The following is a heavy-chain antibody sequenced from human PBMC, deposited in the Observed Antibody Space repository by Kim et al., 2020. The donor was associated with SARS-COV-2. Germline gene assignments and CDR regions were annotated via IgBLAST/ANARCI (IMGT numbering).Heavy chain of an antibody. J-gene: IGHJ6*03. V-gene: IGHV3-23*01. Sequence: GGSLRLSCAASGFTFSSYAMSWVRQAPGKGLEWVSGIGGSGGSTYYADSVKGRFTISRDNSKNTLYLQMNSLRVEDTAVYYCAKAIPARYYYMDVWGKGTTVTVSS. CDR1: GFTFSSYA. CDR3: AKAIPARYYYMDV. D-gene: IGHD6-6*01. CDR2: IGGSGGST.